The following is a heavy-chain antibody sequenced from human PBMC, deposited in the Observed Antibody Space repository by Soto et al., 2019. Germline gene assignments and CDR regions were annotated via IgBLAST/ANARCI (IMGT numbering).Heavy chain of an antibody. D-gene: IGHD5-18*01. V-gene: IGHV4-59*01. CDR1: GGSISSYY. CDR2: IYYSGST. Sequence: SETLSLTCTVSGGSISSYYWSWIRQPPGKGLEWIGYIYYSGSTNYNPSLKSRVTISVDTSKNQFSLKLSSVTAADTAVYYCARGPYTAMVKGWFDPWGQGTLVTVSS. CDR3: ARGPYTAMVKGWFDP. J-gene: IGHJ5*02.